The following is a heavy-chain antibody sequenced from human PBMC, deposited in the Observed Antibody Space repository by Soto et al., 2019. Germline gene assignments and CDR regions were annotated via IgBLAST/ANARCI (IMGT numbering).Heavy chain of an antibody. CDR3: ARGGPQPKLGPFDY. D-gene: IGHD6-6*01. Sequence: SXTLALTFAVYGGSFIGYYWSWIRQPPGKGLEWIGEINHSGSTNYNPSLKSRVTISVDTSKNQFSLKLSSVTAADTAVYYCARGGPQPKLGPFDYWGQGTLVTVSS. CDR1: GGSFIGYY. J-gene: IGHJ4*02. V-gene: IGHV4-34*01. CDR2: INHSGST.